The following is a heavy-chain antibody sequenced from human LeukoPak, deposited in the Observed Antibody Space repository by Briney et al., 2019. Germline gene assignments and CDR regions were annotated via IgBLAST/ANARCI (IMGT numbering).Heavy chain of an antibody. CDR3: AQSGYYYYLDV. Sequence: GASVTVSFKSSVYTFTYYCMHWVRQARGQGREGMGWINPNSGGTNYVQKFQGSVTMTGDTSISTAYMELSRLRSDDTAVYYCAQSGYYYYLDVWGKGTTVTVSS. D-gene: IGHD3-10*01. V-gene: IGHV1-2*02. CDR1: VYTFTYYC. CDR2: INPNSGGT. J-gene: IGHJ6*03.